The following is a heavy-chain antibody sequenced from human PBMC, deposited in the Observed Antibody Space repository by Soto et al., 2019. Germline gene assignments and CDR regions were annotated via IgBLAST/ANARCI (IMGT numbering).Heavy chain of an antibody. CDR3: ARGGGVGKSAEAPGTTYYDFWSGPPGYYYMDV. D-gene: IGHD3-3*01. CDR2: INPNSGGT. Sequence: GASVKVSCKASGYTFTGYYMHWVRQAPGQGLEWMGWINPNSGGTNYAQKFQGWVTMTRDTSISTAYMELSRLRSDDTAVYYCARGGGVGKSAEAPGTTYYDFWSGPPGYYYMDVWGKGTTVTVSS. J-gene: IGHJ6*03. V-gene: IGHV1-2*04. CDR1: GYTFTGYY.